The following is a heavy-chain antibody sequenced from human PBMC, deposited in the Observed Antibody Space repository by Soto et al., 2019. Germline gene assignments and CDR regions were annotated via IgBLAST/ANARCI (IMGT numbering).Heavy chain of an antibody. Sequence: GGSLRLSCAASGFIFSSNAMNRVRQAPGKGLEWVSAISGSGGTTYYADTVKGRFTISRDNSKNTLYLQMNSLRAEDTAVYYCASTLPTSLYYYYGMDVWGQGTTVTVSS. J-gene: IGHJ6*02. V-gene: IGHV3-23*01. CDR1: GFIFSSNA. D-gene: IGHD3-10*01. CDR2: ISGSGGTT. CDR3: ASTLPTSLYYYYGMDV.